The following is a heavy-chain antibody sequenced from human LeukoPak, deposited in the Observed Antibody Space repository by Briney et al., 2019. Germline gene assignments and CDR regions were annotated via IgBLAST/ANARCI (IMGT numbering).Heavy chain of an antibody. D-gene: IGHD2-15*01. CDR3: ARVGCRGGSCSSRGDYYYGMDV. V-gene: IGHV3-21*06. J-gene: IGHJ6*02. Sequence: GESLRLSCAASGFTFSSYSMNWVRQAPGKGLEWVSSISSTGNFVHYADSVKGRFTISRDNAKNSLYLQTDSLRGEDTAVYFCARVGCRGGSCSSRGDYYYGMDVWGQGTTVTVSS. CDR1: GFTFSSYS. CDR2: ISSTGNFV.